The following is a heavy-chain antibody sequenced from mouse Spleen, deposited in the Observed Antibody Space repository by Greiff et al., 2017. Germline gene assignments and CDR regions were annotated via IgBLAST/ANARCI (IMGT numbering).Heavy chain of an antibody. CDR1: GFTFSSYA. CDR2: ISSGGST. D-gene: IGHD1-1*01. V-gene: IGHV5-6-5*01. Sequence: EVQLQQSGGGLVKPGGSLKLSCAASGFTFSSYAMSWVRQTPEKRLEWVASISSGGSTYYPDSVKGRFTISRDNARNILYLQMSSLRSEDTAMYYCARSYGSSYENYFDYWGQGTTLTVSS. J-gene: IGHJ2*01. CDR3: ARSYGSSYENYFDY.